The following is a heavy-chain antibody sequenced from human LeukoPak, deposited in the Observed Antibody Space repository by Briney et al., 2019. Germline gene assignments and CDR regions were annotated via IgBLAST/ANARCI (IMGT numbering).Heavy chain of an antibody. CDR1: GFTFSSYG. V-gene: IGHV3-33*01. CDR2: IWYDGSNK. Sequence: GGSLRLSCAASGFTFSSYGMHWVRQAPGKELEWVAVIWYDGSNKYYADSVKGRFTISRDNSKNTLYLQMNSLRAEDTAVYYCATLVAVAAYNWFDPWGQGTLVTVSS. CDR3: ATLVAVAAYNWFDP. J-gene: IGHJ5*02. D-gene: IGHD2-15*01.